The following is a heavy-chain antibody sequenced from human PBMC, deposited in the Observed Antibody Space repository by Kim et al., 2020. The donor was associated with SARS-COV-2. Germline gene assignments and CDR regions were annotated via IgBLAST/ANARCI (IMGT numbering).Heavy chain of an antibody. Sequence: GGSLRLSCAASGFTFSSYEMNWVRQAPGKGLEWVSYISSSGSTIYYADSVKGRFTISRDNAKNSLYLQMNSLRAEDTAVYYCARDRSITMVRGVHYYYYYGMDVWGQGTTVTVSS. J-gene: IGHJ6*02. CDR1: GFTFSSYE. CDR2: ISSSGSTI. CDR3: ARDRSITMVRGVHYYYYYGMDV. V-gene: IGHV3-48*03. D-gene: IGHD3-10*01.